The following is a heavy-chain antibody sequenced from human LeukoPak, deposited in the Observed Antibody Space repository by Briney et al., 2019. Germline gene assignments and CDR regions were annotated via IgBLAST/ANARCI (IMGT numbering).Heavy chain of an antibody. CDR2: TYYRSKWYS. J-gene: IGHJ4*02. CDR1: GDSVSSYSAA. V-gene: IGHV6-1*01. Sequence: SQTFSLTCAISGDSVSSYSAAWNWIRQSPSRGLEWLGRTYYRSKWYSDYAVSVTSRITINPDTSKSQFSLQLNSVTPEDTAVYFCARAGCSSGCLLDYWGQGTLVTVSS. D-gene: IGHD6-19*01. CDR3: ARAGCSSGCLLDY.